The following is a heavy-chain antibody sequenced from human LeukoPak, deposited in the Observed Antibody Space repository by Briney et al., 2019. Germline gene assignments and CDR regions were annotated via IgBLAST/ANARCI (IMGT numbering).Heavy chain of an antibody. CDR3: ARDRGVIMDDAFAI. V-gene: IGHV1-69*05. J-gene: IGHJ3*02. CDR2: IIPIFGTA. D-gene: IGHD3-10*01. CDR1: GGTFSSYA. Sequence: SVKVSCKASGGTFSSYAISWVRQAPGQGLEWMGGIIPIFGTANYAQKFQGRVTITTDESTSTAYMELSSLRSEDTAVYYCARDRGVIMDDAFAIWGQGTMVTVSS.